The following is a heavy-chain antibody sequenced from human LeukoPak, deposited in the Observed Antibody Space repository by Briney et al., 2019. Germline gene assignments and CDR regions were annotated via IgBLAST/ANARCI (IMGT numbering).Heavy chain of an antibody. V-gene: IGHV3-64*02. Sequence: GGSLRLSCATSGFPFSDFSMTWVRQAPGKGLEYVSSVTSSGSRTYYADSVKGRFTISRDNSKNKVYLQMGSLRVEDMAVYYCAANIGPVYWGQGTLVTVSS. CDR2: VTSSGSRT. CDR3: AANIGPVY. CDR1: GFPFSDFS. J-gene: IGHJ4*02. D-gene: IGHD5-12*01.